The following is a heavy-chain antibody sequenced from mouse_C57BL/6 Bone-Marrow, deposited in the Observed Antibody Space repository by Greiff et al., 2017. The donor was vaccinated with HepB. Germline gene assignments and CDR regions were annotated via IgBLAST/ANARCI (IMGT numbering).Heavy chain of an antibody. CDR2: IWSDGST. CDR1: GFSLTSYG. CDR3: ASSMMVNYYAMDY. Sequence: VKLVESGPGLVAPSQSLSITCTVSGFSLTSYGVHWVRQPPGKGLEWLVVIWSDGSTTYNSALKSRLSISKDNSKSQVFLKMNSLQTDDTAMYYCASSMMVNYYAMDYWGQGTSVTVSS. J-gene: IGHJ4*01. V-gene: IGHV2-6*03. D-gene: IGHD2-3*01.